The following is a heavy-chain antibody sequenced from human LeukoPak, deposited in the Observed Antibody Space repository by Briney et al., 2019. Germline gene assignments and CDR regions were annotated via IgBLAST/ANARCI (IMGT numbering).Heavy chain of an antibody. CDR3: ARDRTAAWTDDAFDI. D-gene: IGHD6-6*01. V-gene: IGHV3-66*01. CDR2: IYSGGST. CDR1: GFTVSSNY. J-gene: IGHJ3*02. Sequence: PGGSLRLSCAASGFTVSSNYMSWVRQAPGKGLEWVSVIYSGGSTYYADSVKGRFTFSRDNSKNTLYLQMNSLRAEDTAVYYCARDRTAAWTDDAFDIWGQGTMVTVSS.